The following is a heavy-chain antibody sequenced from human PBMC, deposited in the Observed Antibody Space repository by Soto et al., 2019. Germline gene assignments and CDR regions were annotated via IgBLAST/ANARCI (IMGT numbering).Heavy chain of an antibody. CDR3: AKGYPALSFDY. Sequence: ETLSLTCAVSGGSISSSNWWSWVRQAPGKGLEWVSAISGSGGSTYYANSVKGRFTISRDNSKNTLYLQMNSLRAEDTAVYYCAKGYPALSFDYWGQGTLVTVSS. V-gene: IGHV3-23*01. CDR2: ISGSGGST. J-gene: IGHJ4*02. D-gene: IGHD1-20*01. CDR1: GGSISSSN.